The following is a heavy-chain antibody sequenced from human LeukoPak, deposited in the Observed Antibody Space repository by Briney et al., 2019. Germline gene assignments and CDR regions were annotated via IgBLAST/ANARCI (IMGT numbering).Heavy chain of an antibody. J-gene: IGHJ4*02. D-gene: IGHD3-16*01. Sequence: GASVKVSCKASGYTFTGYYMHWVRQAPGQGLEWMGWINPNSGGTNYAQKFQGRVTMTRDTSISTAYMELSRLRSDDTAVYYCARDQVGDDPSPDYWGQGTMVTVSS. CDR1: GYTFTGYY. V-gene: IGHV1-2*02. CDR2: INPNSGGT. CDR3: ARDQVGDDPSPDY.